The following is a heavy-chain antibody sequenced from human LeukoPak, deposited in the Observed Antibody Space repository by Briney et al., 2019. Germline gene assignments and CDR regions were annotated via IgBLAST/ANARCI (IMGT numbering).Heavy chain of an antibody. V-gene: IGHV1-3*01. CDR1: GYTFTSYA. CDR2: INAGNGNT. CDR3: ARSTPYSSSWYFYYYGMDV. Sequence: ASVKVSCKASGYTFTSYAMHWVRQAPGQRLEWMGWINAGNGNTKYSQRFQGRVTITRDTSASTAYMELGSLRSEDTAVYYCARSTPYSSSWYFYYYGMDVWGQGTTVTVSS. D-gene: IGHD6-13*01. J-gene: IGHJ6*02.